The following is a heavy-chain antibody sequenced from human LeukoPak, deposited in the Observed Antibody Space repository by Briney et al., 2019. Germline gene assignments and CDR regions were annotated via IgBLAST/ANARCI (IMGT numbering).Heavy chain of an antibody. Sequence: GASVKVSCKVFGYTLTELSMHWVRQAPGKGLEWMGGFDPEDGETIYAQKFQGRVTMTEDTSTNTAYMELSSLRSEDTAVYYCATDGVAVIWSRREIVAYALDIWGQGTMVTVSS. CDR3: ATDGVAVIWSRREIVAYALDI. CDR1: GYTLTELS. CDR2: FDPEDGET. V-gene: IGHV1-24*01. J-gene: IGHJ3*02. D-gene: IGHD3-3*01.